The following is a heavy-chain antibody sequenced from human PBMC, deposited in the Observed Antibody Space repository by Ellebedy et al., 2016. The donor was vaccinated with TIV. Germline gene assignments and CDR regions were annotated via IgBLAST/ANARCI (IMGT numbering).Heavy chain of an antibody. CDR3: AREKGFALYYFDY. D-gene: IGHD3-16*01. CDR2: ISYDGSNK. Sequence: GESLKISCAASGFTFSSYAMHWVRQAPGKGLEWVAVISYDGSNKYYADSVKGRFTISRDNSKNTLYLQMNSLRAEDTAMYYCAREKGFALYYFDYWGQGTLVTVSS. CDR1: GFTFSSYA. V-gene: IGHV3-30-3*01. J-gene: IGHJ4*02.